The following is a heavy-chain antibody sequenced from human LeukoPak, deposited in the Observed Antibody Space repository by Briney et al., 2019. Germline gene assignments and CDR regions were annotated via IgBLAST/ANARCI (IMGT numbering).Heavy chain of an antibody. CDR1: GASVSSSGYY. D-gene: IGHD3-16*01. Sequence: PSETLSLTCSVSGASVSSSGYYWDWIRQAPGKGLEWIGTIYYTGGTSYSPSLASRVTISVDTSKNHFSLSLTYVAAADTPIYYCARHNWGSFYSFDTWHQGTLVTVSS. V-gene: IGHV4-39*01. J-gene: IGHJ5*02. CDR3: ARHNWGSFYSFDT. CDR2: IYYTGGT.